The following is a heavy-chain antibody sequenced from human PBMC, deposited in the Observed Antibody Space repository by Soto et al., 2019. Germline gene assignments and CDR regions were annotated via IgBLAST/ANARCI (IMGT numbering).Heavy chain of an antibody. CDR1: GYSFTSYS. J-gene: IGHJ6*02. Sequence: GESLKISCKGSGYSFTSYSISWVRQMPGKGLEWRGRIDPSDSYTNYSPSFQGHVTISADKSISTAYLQWSSLKASDTAMYYCASSPRGYCSSTSCRELGNYYGMDVWGQGTTVTVSS. CDR3: ASSPRGYCSSTSCRELGNYYGMDV. V-gene: IGHV5-10-1*01. CDR2: IDPSDSYT. D-gene: IGHD2-2*01.